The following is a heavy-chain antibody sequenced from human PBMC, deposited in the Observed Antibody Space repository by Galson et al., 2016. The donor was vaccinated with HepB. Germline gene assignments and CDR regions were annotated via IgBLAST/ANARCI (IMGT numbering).Heavy chain of an antibody. CDR3: TTCISFYGTYYSYGMDV. V-gene: IGHV3-15*01. D-gene: IGHD2-2*01. J-gene: IGHJ6*02. Sequence: SLRLSCAASGFTFNDVWMSWVRQAPGKGLEWVGRINRKREGGSTDYAAPVKGRFTISRDESMNTLYLRMNSLKTEDTAVYYCTTCISFYGTYYSYGMDVWGLGTTVIVSS. CDR2: INRKREGGST. CDR1: GFTFNDVW.